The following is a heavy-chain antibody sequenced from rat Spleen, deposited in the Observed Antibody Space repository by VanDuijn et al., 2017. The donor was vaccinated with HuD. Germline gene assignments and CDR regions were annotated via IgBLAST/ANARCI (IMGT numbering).Heavy chain of an antibody. CDR3: TRENYYSGDY. CDR2: ISYNGGST. D-gene: IGHD1-1*01. J-gene: IGHJ2*01. V-gene: IGHV5-20*01. Sequence: EVQLVESGGGLVQPGRSMKLSCADSGFTFSDYGMAWIRQAPKKGLEWVAYISYNGGSTYYRDSVKGRFTISRDNAQSTLSLQMDSLRSEDTATYYCTRENYYSGDYWGQGVMVTVSS. CDR1: GFTFSDYG.